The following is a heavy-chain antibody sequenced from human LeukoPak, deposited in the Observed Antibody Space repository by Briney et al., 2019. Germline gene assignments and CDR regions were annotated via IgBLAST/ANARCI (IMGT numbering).Heavy chain of an antibody. CDR1: GGTFSSYA. CDR3: ARAFGDYGDYVHAFDI. D-gene: IGHD4-17*01. J-gene: IGHJ3*02. V-gene: IGHV1-69*13. Sequence: SVKVSCKASGGTFSSYAISWVRQAPGQGLEWMGGIIPIFGTANYAQKFQGRVTITADESTSTAYMELSSLRSEDTAVYYCARAFGDYGDYVHAFDIWGQGTMVTVSS. CDR2: IIPIFGTA.